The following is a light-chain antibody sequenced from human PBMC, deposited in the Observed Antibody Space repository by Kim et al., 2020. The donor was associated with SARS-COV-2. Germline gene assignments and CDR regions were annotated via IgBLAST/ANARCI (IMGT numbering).Light chain of an antibody. V-gene: IGLV3-19*01. J-gene: IGLJ1*01. CDR2: DEN. Sequence: SSELTQDPFVSVALGQTVKITCQGDSLRKSYASWYQQQPGQAPLLVMSDENTRPSGIPDRFSGSSSGSTASLTLTRAPAEDEADYSCCPRATSAKDYVFG. CDR1: SLRKSY. CDR3: CPRATSAKDYV.